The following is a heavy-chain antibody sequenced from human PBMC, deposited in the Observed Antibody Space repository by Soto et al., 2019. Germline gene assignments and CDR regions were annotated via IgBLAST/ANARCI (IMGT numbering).Heavy chain of an antibody. CDR2: IIPIFGTA. J-gene: IGHJ3*02. V-gene: IGHV1-69*13. Sequence: VNVSCKASGGTFSSYAISWVRQAPGQGLEWMGGIIPIFGTANYAQKFQGRVTITADESTSTAYMELSSLRSEDTAVYYCARDHGRGRYFDRVPDAFDIRGQGTMVTVSS. CDR1: GGTFSSYA. CDR3: ARDHGRGRYFDRVPDAFDI. D-gene: IGHD3-9*01.